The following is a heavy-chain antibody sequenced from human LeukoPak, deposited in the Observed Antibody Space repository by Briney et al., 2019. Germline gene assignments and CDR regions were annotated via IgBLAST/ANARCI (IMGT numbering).Heavy chain of an antibody. V-gene: IGHV4-39*01. CDR2: IYYSGST. CDR1: GDSISSSSYY. D-gene: IGHD6-13*01. Sequence: SETLSLTCTVFGDSISSSSYYWVWIRQPPGKGLEWIGNIYYSGSTYYNPSLKSRVTISVDTSKNQFSLKLSSVTAADTAVYYCARRKFGSSWRASWGQGTLVTVSS. J-gene: IGHJ5*02. CDR3: ARRKFGSSWRAS.